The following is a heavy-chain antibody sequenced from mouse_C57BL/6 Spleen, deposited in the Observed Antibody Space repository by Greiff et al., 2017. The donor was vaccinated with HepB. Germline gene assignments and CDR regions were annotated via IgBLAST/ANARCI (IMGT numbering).Heavy chain of an antibody. CDR2: IYPRDGST. D-gene: IGHD1-1*01. V-gene: IGHV1-78*01. Sequence: VQLQESDAELVKPGASVKISCKVSGYTFTDHTIHWMKQRPEQGLEWIGYIYPRDGSTKYNEKFKGKATLTADKSSSTAYMQLNSLTSEDSAVYFCARSGYYYGSSYLYFDYWGQGTTLTVSS. CDR1: GYTFTDHT. J-gene: IGHJ2*01. CDR3: ARSGYYYGSSYLYFDY.